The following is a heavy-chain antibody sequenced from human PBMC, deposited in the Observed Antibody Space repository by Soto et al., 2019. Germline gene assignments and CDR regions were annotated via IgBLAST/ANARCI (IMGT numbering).Heavy chain of an antibody. Sequence: QVQLVQSGAEVKKPGASVKVSCKASGYTFTSYGISWVRQAPGQGLEWMGWISAYNGNTNYAQKLQGRVTMTTDTPTSTAYMELRSLRSDDTAVYYCARDSPVQLWSSAEYFQHWGQGTLVTVSS. J-gene: IGHJ1*01. V-gene: IGHV1-18*04. CDR2: ISAYNGNT. CDR3: ARDSPVQLWSSAEYFQH. CDR1: GYTFTSYG. D-gene: IGHD5-18*01.